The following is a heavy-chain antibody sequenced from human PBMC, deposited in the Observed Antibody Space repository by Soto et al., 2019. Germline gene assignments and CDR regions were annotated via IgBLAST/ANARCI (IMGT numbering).Heavy chain of an antibody. Sequence: GSLRLSCAASGFTFSSYAMSWVRQAPGKGLEWVAVIWYDGSNKYYADSVKGRFTISRDNSKNTLYLQMNSLRAEDTAVYYCASSVAGHGPFDYWGQGTLVTVSS. CDR3: ASSVAGHGPFDY. V-gene: IGHV3-33*08. CDR1: GFTFSSYA. CDR2: IWYDGSNK. D-gene: IGHD6-19*01. J-gene: IGHJ4*02.